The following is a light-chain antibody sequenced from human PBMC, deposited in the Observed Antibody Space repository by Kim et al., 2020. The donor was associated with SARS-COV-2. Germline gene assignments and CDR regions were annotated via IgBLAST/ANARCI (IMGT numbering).Light chain of an antibody. Sequence: QSVLTQPPSVSGAPGQRVTISCTGSSSNIGAGYDVHWYQQFPGTAPKLLIYANRGRPSGVPDRFSGYKSGTSASLAITGLQTEDEADYYCQSYDRSLSGYVFGTGTKVTVL. J-gene: IGLJ1*01. CDR1: SSNIGAGYD. CDR2: ANR. V-gene: IGLV1-40*01. CDR3: QSYDRSLSGYV.